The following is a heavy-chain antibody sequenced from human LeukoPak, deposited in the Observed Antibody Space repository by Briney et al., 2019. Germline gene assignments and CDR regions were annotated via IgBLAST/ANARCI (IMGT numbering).Heavy chain of an antibody. V-gene: IGHV1-46*01. CDR2: INPTGGST. Sequence: ASVKVSCKASGYTFTSYYMHWVRRAPGQGLEWMGIINPTGGSTNYAQKFQGRVTMTRDTSTSTVYMELSSLSSEDTAVYYCARNLGVGDYWGQGTLVTVSS. D-gene: IGHD3-16*01. CDR3: ARNLGVGDY. J-gene: IGHJ4*02. CDR1: GYTFTSYY.